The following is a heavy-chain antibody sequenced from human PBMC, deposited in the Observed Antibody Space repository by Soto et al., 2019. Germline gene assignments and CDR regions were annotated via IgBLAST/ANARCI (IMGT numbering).Heavy chain of an antibody. V-gene: IGHV3-23*01. CDR3: AKDRYYDSSGSKPLDY. J-gene: IGHJ4*02. Sequence: GGSLRLSCAASGFTFSSYAMSWVRQAPGKGLEWVSAISGSGGSTYYADSVKGRFTISRDNSKNTLYLQMNSLRAEDTAVYYCAKDRYYDSSGSKPLDYWGQGTLVTVSS. CDR1: GFTFSSYA. D-gene: IGHD3-22*01. CDR2: ISGSGGST.